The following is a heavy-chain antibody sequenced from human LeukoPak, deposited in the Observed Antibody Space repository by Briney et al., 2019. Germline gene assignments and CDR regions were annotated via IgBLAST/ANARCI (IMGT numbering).Heavy chain of an antibody. CDR1: GLTFSSYA. CDR2: ISAGGGST. J-gene: IGHJ4*02. V-gene: IGHV3-23*01. D-gene: IGHD6-19*01. CDR3: AKGSSGWY. Sequence: GGSLRLSCAASGLTFSSYAMSWVRQAPGKGLKWVSAISAGGGSTYYADSVKGRFTISRDNSKNTLYLQMNSLRAEDTAVYYCAKGSSGWYWGQGTLVTVSS.